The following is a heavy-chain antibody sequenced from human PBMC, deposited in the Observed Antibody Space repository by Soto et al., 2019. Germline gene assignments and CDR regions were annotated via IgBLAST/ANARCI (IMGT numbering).Heavy chain of an antibody. Sequence: GGSLRLSCAASGFTFSSYSMNWVRQAPGKGLEWVSSISSSSSYIYYADSVKGRFTISRDNAKNSLYLQMNSLRAEDTAVYYCARGGLRYFDWLLSPSGMDVWGQGTTVTVSS. D-gene: IGHD3-9*01. V-gene: IGHV3-21*01. CDR1: GFTFSSYS. J-gene: IGHJ6*02. CDR2: ISSSSSYI. CDR3: ARGGLRYFDWLLSPSGMDV.